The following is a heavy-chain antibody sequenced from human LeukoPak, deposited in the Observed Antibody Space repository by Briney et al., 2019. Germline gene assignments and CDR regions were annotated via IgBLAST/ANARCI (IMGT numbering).Heavy chain of an antibody. Sequence: GASVKVSCKASGYTFTNYAIHWVRQAPGQRLEWMGWINAANSNTKYSEQFQGRVTITRDTSASTAYMEMSSLKSEDTAVYYCARAHQPLWFGDLRVYAMDVWGIGTTVTVSS. CDR2: INAANSNT. CDR1: GYTFTNYA. J-gene: IGHJ6*04. V-gene: IGHV1-3*01. CDR3: ARAHQPLWFGDLRVYAMDV. D-gene: IGHD3-10*01.